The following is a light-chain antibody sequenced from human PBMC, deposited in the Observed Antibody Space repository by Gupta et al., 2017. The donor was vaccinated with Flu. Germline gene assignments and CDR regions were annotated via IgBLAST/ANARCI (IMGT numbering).Light chain of an antibody. Sequence: QSALTQPPSVSGSPGQSVTISCTGTGSDVGTYNRVSWYRQPPGTAPKLIMYEVSNRPSGVPDRFSGSKSGNTASLTISGLQGEDEADYYCSSYTTSYTFVFGTGTKVTVL. V-gene: IGLV2-18*02. CDR2: EVS. CDR3: SSYTTSYTFV. CDR1: GSDVGTYNR. J-gene: IGLJ1*01.